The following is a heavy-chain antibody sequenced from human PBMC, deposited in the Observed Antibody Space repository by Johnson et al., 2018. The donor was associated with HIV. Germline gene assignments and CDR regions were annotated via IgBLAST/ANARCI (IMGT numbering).Heavy chain of an antibody. V-gene: IGHV3-30-3*01. CDR1: GFTFSRYA. D-gene: IGHD2-15*01. CDR2: ISYDGSNK. J-gene: IGHJ3*02. CDR3: ARPGRGRALGAFDI. Sequence: QVQLVESGGGVVQPGRSLRLSCAASGFTFSRYAMHWVRQAPGKGLEWVAVISYDGSNKYYADSVKGPFTISRDNSKNTLDLQMNRLRAQDTAVYYCARPGRGRALGAFDIWGQGTMVTVSS.